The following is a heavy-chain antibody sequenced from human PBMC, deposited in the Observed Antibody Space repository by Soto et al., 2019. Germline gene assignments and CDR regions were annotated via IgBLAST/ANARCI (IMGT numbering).Heavy chain of an antibody. D-gene: IGHD4-17*01. CDR2: IKQDGSEK. Sequence: PGGSLRLSCAASGFTFSSYWMSWVRQAPGKGLEWVANIKQDGSEKYYVDSVKGRFTISRDNAKNSLYLQMNSLRAEDTAVYYCATRGQTRSERDIYGDYVEFFLAYWGQGTLVTVSS. J-gene: IGHJ4*02. CDR1: GFTFSSYW. V-gene: IGHV3-7*01. CDR3: ATRGQTRSERDIYGDYVEFFLAY.